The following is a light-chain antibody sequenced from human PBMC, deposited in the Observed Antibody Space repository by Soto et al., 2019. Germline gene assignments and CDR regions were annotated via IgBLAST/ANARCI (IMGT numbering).Light chain of an antibody. J-gene: IGKJ5*01. CDR1: QGISSY. Sequence: DIQLTKSPSFLSASVGDRVTITCRASQGISSYLAWYQQKPGKAPKLLIYAASTLQSGVPSRFSGSGSGTEFTLKISSLQPEDFATYYCQQLNSYPITFGQGTRLESK. CDR2: AAS. V-gene: IGKV1-9*01. CDR3: QQLNSYPIT.